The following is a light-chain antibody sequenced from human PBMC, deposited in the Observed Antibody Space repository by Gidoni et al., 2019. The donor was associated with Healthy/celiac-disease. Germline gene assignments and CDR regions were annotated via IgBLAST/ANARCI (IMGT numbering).Light chain of an antibody. CDR1: QIVSSF. CDR3: QQRSNRSRIT. Sequence: EIVLTQSPPTLSLSPGESATLACRASQIVSSFLAWYQQKPGQAPRLLIYDASNRATGIPARVSGSGSGTDFTLTISSLEPEDFAVYYCQQRSNRSRITFGQGTRLEIK. V-gene: IGKV3-11*01. CDR2: DAS. J-gene: IGKJ5*01.